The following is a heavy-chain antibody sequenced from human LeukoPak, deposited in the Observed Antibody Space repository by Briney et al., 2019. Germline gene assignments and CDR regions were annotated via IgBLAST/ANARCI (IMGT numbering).Heavy chain of an antibody. J-gene: IGHJ6*02. V-gene: IGHV1-46*01. CDR2: INPSGGST. D-gene: IGHD6-19*01. CDR3: ARETPPIVVAGPGKMDV. Sequence: GASVKVSCKASGYTFTTYYMHWVRQAPGQGLEWMGIINPSGGSTSYAQRSQGRVAMTRDTSTSTVYMELSSLRSEDTAVYYCARETPPIVVAGPGKMDVWGQGTTVTVSS. CDR1: GYTFTTYY.